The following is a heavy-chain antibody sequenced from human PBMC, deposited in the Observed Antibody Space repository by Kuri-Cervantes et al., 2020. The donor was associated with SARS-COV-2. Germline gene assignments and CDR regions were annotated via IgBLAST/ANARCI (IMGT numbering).Heavy chain of an antibody. J-gene: IGHJ6*02. D-gene: IGHD3-22*01. Sequence: SETLSLTCTVSGGSISSYYWSWIRQPPGKGLEWIGYIYYNGSTNYNPSLKSRVTISVDTSKNQFSLKLSSVTAADTAVYYCAREGVRYYDSSGYYYDYYYGMDVWGQGTTVTVSS. V-gene: IGHV4-59*01. CDR1: GGSISSYY. CDR3: AREGVRYYDSSGYYYDYYYGMDV. CDR2: IYYNGST.